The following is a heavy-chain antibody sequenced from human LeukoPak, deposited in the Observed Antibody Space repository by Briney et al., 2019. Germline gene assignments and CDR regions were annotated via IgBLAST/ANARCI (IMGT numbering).Heavy chain of an antibody. CDR3: ATIQRLERASDY. D-gene: IGHD1-1*01. Sequence: GASVKVSCKASGYTFTGYYMHWVRQVPGQGLEWMGWINPNSGDTNPAQKFQGRVTMTRDTSISTAYMELGRLRSDDTAVYYCATIQRLERASDYWGQGTLVTVSS. J-gene: IGHJ4*02. CDR2: INPNSGDT. V-gene: IGHV1-2*02. CDR1: GYTFTGYY.